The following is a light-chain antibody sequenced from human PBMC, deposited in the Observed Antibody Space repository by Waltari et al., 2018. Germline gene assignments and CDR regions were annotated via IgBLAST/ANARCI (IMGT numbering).Light chain of an antibody. Sequence: DIVMTQSPDSLAVFPGARAIINCKSSQSVLDSSNNKNYMAWYQQKPGQPPKLLIYWASIRESGVPDRCSGSGSGTEFTLTISSLQAEDVAVYYCQQCHRSPWTFGQGTKVEI. CDR2: WAS. V-gene: IGKV4-1*01. CDR1: QSVLDSSNNKNY. J-gene: IGKJ1*01. CDR3: QQCHRSPWT.